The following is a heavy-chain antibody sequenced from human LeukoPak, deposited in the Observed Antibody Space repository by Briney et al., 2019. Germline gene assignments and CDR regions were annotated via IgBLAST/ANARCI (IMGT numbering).Heavy chain of an antibody. D-gene: IGHD2-2*02. CDR1: GFTFSDYY. J-gene: IGHJ4*02. Sequence: PGGSLRLSCAASGFTFSDYYMSWIRQAPGKGLEWIGYIYYSGSTNYNPSLKSRVTISVDTSKNQFSLKLSSVTAADTAVYYCARDGSLCSSTSCYTGLDYWGQGTLVTVSS. CDR2: IYYSGST. V-gene: IGHV4-59*01. CDR3: ARDGSLCSSTSCYTGLDY.